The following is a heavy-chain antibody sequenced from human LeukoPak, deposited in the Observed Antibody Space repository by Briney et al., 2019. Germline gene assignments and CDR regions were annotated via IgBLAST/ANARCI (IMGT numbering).Heavy chain of an antibody. CDR2: ISGGGNIT. CDR1: GFTFSDYY. Sequence: PGGCETLPCAASGFTFSDYYMAWIRQAPGKGLEWFSYISGGGNITSYADSVKGRFTISRDNAKNSLYLQMKDLRAEDTATYYGAMDYPGRGAFNYWGQGTLVTLSS. D-gene: IGHD3-10*01. J-gene: IGHJ4*02. CDR3: AMDYPGRGAFNY. V-gene: IGHV3-11*01.